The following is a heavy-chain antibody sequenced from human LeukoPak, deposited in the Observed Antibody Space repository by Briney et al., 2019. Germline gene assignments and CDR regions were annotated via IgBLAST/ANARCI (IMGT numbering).Heavy chain of an antibody. Sequence: PSETLSLTCTVSGGSISSSSSYWGCIRQPPGKGLEWIVSIFYSGSTYYNPSLKSRVTISVDTSKNQFSLKLSSVTAADTAVYYCARQRAHGDYARGVWYFDLWGRGTLVTVSS. J-gene: IGHJ2*01. CDR3: ARQRAHGDYARGVWYFDL. CDR2: IFYSGST. CDR1: GGSISSSSSY. V-gene: IGHV4-39*01. D-gene: IGHD4-17*01.